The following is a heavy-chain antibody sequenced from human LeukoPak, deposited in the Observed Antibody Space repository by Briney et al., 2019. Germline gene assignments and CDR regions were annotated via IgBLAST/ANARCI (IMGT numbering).Heavy chain of an antibody. CDR1: GFTFSSYS. CDR3: AKDRYYYDSSGAFHYYYYMDV. V-gene: IGHV3-48*01. D-gene: IGHD3-22*01. J-gene: IGHJ6*03. CDR2: ISSGSSTI. Sequence: GGSLRLSCAASGFTFSSYSMNWVRQAPGKGLEWISYISSGSSTIYYADSVKGRFTISRDNSKNTLYLQMNSLRAEDTAVYHCAKDRYYYDSSGAFHYYYYMDVWGKGTTVTVSS.